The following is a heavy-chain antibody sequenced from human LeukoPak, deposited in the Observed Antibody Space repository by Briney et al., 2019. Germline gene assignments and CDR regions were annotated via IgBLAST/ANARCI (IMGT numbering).Heavy chain of an antibody. D-gene: IGHD2/OR15-2a*01. Sequence: PGGSLRLSCAASGLTFQNTWMHWIRQAPGKGLVWVSRITSDGITTTYADSVKGRFTISRDNAKNTVYLQMSSLRAEDTAVYYCAADCEYSFYVWGQGTMVTVST. CDR1: GLTFQNTW. CDR3: AADCEYSFYV. CDR2: ITSDGITT. J-gene: IGHJ3*01. V-gene: IGHV3-74*01.